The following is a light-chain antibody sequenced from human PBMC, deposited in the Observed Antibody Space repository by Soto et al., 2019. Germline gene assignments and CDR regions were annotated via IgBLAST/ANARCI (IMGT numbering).Light chain of an antibody. CDR2: AAS. Sequence: QMTQSPPSLSASVGDSLTLTCRASQTVTSYLNWYQQKPGKAPKLLIYAASTLQSGVPSRFSGSGSGTEFTLTISSLQPDDFATYYCQQYNSYSTVGQGSKVDI. V-gene: IGKV1-5*01. CDR3: QQYNSYST. CDR1: QTVTSY. J-gene: IGKJ1*01.